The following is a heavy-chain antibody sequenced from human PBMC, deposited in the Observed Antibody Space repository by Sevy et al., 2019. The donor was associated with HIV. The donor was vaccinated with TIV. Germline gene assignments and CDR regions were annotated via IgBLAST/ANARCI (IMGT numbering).Heavy chain of an antibody. CDR3: ATAEEGTGYWCFFFPDF. CDR2: IKWNCGNI. J-gene: IGHJ4*02. Sequence: GGSLRLSCEASGFTFEDYSMHWVRQVPGKGLEWVSGIKWNCGNIAYADSVKGRFTISRDNAKSALYLQMNILRPEDTALYFGATAEEGTGYWCFFFPDFWGQGTLVTVSS. V-gene: IGHV3-9*01. CDR1: GFTFEDYS. D-gene: IGHD2-8*01.